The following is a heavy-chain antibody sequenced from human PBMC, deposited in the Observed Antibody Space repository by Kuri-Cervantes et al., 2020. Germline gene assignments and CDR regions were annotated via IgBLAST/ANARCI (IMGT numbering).Heavy chain of an antibody. Sequence: SETPSLTCTVSCGSISSYYCSWIRQPPGKGLEWIGYIYYSGSTYYNPSLKSRVTISVDTSKNQFSLKLSSVTAADTAVYYCARLGPGEFPIFGVVIFGYYYGMDVWGQGTTVTVSS. CDR2: IYYSGST. CDR1: CGSISSYY. CDR3: ARLGPGEFPIFGVVIFGYYYGMDV. V-gene: IGHV4-59*08. J-gene: IGHJ6*02. D-gene: IGHD3-3*01.